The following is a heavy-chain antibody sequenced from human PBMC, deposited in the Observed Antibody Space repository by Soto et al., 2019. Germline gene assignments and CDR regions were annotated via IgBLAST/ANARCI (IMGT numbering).Heavy chain of an antibody. Sequence: GPTLVNPTETLTLTCTVSGFSLSDSRMGVSWIRQPPGKALEWLAHIFSSDAESYSTSLRTRLTISKDTSKGQVLLTMTNMDPVDTATYYCARIPKYGNGRYYFAYWGQGTLVTVSS. J-gene: IGHJ4*02. D-gene: IGHD3-10*01. CDR1: GFSLSDSRMG. CDR2: IFSSDAE. V-gene: IGHV2-26*01. CDR3: ARIPKYGNGRYYFAY.